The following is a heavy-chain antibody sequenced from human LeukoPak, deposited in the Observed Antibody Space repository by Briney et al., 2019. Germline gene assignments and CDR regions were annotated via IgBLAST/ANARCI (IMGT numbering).Heavy chain of an antibody. CDR3: ARGIAVAGTVGGY. D-gene: IGHD6-19*01. Sequence: ASVKVSCKASGYTFTSYGISWERQATGQGLEWMGWMNPNSGNTGYAQKFQGRVTMTRNTSISTAYMELSSLRSEDTAVYYCARGIAVAGTVGGYWGQGTLVTVSS. CDR1: GYTFTSYG. V-gene: IGHV1-8*02. J-gene: IGHJ4*02. CDR2: MNPNSGNT.